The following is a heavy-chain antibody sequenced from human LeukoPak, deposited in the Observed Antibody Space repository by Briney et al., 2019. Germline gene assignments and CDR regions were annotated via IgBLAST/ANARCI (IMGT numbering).Heavy chain of an antibody. J-gene: IGHJ6*03. V-gene: IGHV4-39*01. D-gene: IGHD2-2*01. CDR2: IYYSGST. CDR1: GGSISSSSYY. CDR3: ARNYCSSTSCYHYYYYYYYMDV. Sequence: SETLSLTCTVSGGSISSSSYYWGWIRQPPGTGLEWIGSIYYSGSTYYNPSLKSRVTISVDTSKNQFSLKLSSVTAADTAVYYCARNYCSSTSCYHYYYYYYYMDVWGKGTTVTVSS.